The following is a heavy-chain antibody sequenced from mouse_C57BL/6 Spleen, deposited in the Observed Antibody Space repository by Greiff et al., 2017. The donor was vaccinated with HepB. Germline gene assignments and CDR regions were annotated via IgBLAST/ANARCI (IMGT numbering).Heavy chain of an antibody. V-gene: IGHV5-4*01. J-gene: IGHJ4*01. CDR3: ARESGKDYAMDY. Sequence: EVQLQESGGGLVKPGGSLKLSCAASGFTFSSYAMSWVRQTPEKRLEWVATISDGGSYTYYPDNVKGRFTISRDNAKNNLYLQMSHLKSEDTAMYYCARESGKDYAMDYWGQGTSVTVSS. CDR2: ISDGGSYT. D-gene: IGHD4-1*01. CDR1: GFTFSSYA.